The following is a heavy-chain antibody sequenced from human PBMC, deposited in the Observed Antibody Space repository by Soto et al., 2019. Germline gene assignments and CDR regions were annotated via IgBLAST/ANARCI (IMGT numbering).Heavy chain of an antibody. D-gene: IGHD2-15*01. J-gene: IGHJ2*01. Sequence: QVQLVQSGAEVKKPGSSVKVSCKASGGTFSSYTISWVRQAPGQGLEWMGRIIPILGIANYAQKFQGRVTITADKSTSTAYMELSSLRSEDTAVYYCARAPPVVTLYNWYFDLWGRGTLVTVSS. CDR1: GGTFSSYT. CDR2: IIPILGIA. V-gene: IGHV1-69*02. CDR3: ARAPPVVTLYNWYFDL.